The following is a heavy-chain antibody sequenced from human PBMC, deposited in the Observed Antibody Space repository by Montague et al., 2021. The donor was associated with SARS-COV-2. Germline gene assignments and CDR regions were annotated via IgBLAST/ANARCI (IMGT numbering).Heavy chain of an antibody. CDR1: GGSISSYY. D-gene: IGHD1-20*01. CDR3: ARTEYNWNDWFDP. J-gene: IGHJ5*02. V-gene: IGHV4-59*13. Sequence: SETLSLTCSVSGGSISSYYWSWIRQSPGKGLEWIGYIFHSGITGXXPSXRGRVTISVDMSKNQFSLQLNSVTAADSAVYYCARTEYNWNDWFDPWGQGTLVTVS. CDR2: IFHSGIT.